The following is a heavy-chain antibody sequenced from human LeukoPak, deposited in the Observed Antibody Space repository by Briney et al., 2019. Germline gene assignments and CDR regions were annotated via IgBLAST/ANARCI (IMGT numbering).Heavy chain of an antibody. V-gene: IGHV1-2*04. CDR2: INPNSGST. D-gene: IGHD5-12*01. J-gene: IGHJ4*02. CDR3: ARSPPQLSYSGYDYATPFDY. Sequence: ASVKVSCKASGYTFTGYYMHWVRQAPGQGLEWMGWINPNSGSTNYAQKFQGWVTMTRDTSISTAYMELSRLRSDDTAVYYCARSPPQLSYSGYDYATPFDYWGQGTLVTVSS. CDR1: GYTFTGYY.